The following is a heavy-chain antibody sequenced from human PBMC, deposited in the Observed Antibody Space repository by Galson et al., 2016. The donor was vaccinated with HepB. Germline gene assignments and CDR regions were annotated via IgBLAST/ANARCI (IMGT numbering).Heavy chain of an antibody. J-gene: IGHJ6*02. CDR2: IHDSGNT. CDR3: ARDEGFYNGMDV. Sequence: SETLSLTCAVSGGAIFNYFWSWIRQPPGKGLEWIGYIHDSGNTNYNPSIKSRVTISRDTSKNQFFLELTSVTAADTAVYYCARDEGFYNGMDVWGQGTTVTVAS. D-gene: IGHD2-2*02. CDR1: GGAIFNYF. V-gene: IGHV4-59*01.